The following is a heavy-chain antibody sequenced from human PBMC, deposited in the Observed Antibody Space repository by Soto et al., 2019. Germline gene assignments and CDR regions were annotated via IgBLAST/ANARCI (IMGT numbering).Heavy chain of an antibody. CDR3: ARGRWGYYDSSGRDAFAI. CDR1: GYTFTSDD. Sequence: QVQLVQSGAEVKKPGASVKVSCKASGYTFTSDDINWVRQATGQGLEWMGWMNPNSGNTGYAQKFQVRVTMTRNTSISTAYMELSSLRSEDTAVYYCARGRWGYYDSSGRDAFAIWGQGTMVTVSS. D-gene: IGHD3-22*01. V-gene: IGHV1-8*01. CDR2: MNPNSGNT. J-gene: IGHJ3*02.